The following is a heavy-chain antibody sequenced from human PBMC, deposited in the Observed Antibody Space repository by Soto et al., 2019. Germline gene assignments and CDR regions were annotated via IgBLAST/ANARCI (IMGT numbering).Heavy chain of an antibody. Sequence: QVQLVESGGGVVQPGRSLRLSCAASGFIFSSYGMHWVRQAPGKGLEWVAVISYEGSHTYYADSVKGRFTITRDNSKNTLYLQMHSLSPEDTAVYYCGREVHCGGGSCSWSEGFDYWGQGTLLTVSS. D-gene: IGHD2-15*01. CDR3: GREVHCGGGSCSWSEGFDY. J-gene: IGHJ4*02. V-gene: IGHV3-30*03. CDR1: GFIFSSYG. CDR2: ISYEGSHT.